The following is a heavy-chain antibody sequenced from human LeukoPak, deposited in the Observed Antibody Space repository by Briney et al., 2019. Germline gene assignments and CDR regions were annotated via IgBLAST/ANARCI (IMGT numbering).Heavy chain of an antibody. Sequence: PSETLSLTCGVSGYSTSRGYYWGWIRQPPGKGLEWIGSIYHTGNTYYNPSLKSRVTISVDTSKNQFSLTVRAVTAADTAVYYCAGWFGELLSLFAYWGQGTLVTVSS. J-gene: IGHJ4*02. D-gene: IGHD3-10*01. CDR1: GYSTSRGYY. V-gene: IGHV4-38-2*01. CDR3: AGWFGELLSLFAY. CDR2: IYHTGNT.